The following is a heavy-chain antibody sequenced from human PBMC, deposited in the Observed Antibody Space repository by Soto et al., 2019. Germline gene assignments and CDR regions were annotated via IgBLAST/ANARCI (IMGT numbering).Heavy chain of an antibody. CDR2: IYYSGCT. J-gene: IGHJ4*02. V-gene: IGHV4-59*01. CDR1: GGSISSYY. CDR3: ARGKSSPYYFDY. Sequence: QVQLQESGPGLVKPSETLSLTCTVSGGSISSYYWSWIRQPPGKGLEWIGYIYYSGCTNYNPSLKSRVTISVDTSKNQFARKLSSVTAADTGVYYCARGKSSPYYFDYWGQGTLVTVSS. D-gene: IGHD6-6*01.